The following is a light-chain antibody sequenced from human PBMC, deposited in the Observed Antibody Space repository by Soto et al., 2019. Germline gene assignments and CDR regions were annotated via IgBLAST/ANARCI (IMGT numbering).Light chain of an antibody. V-gene: IGKV3-20*01. CDR2: GAS. CDR3: QQYGSSLFT. J-gene: IGKJ3*01. CDR1: QSVSDSH. Sequence: EIVLTQSPGTLSLSPGERATLSCRASQSVSDSHLAWYHQKPGQPPRLLIYGASNRATGIPDRFSGRGSGTDFTLTISRLEPEDFAVYYCQQYGSSLFTFGPGTKVDIK.